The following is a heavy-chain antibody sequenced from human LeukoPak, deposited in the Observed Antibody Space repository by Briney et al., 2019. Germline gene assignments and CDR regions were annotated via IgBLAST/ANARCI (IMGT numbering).Heavy chain of an antibody. CDR3: ARVTGQFYFYYYMDV. D-gene: IGHD7-27*01. J-gene: IGHJ6*03. CDR2: IYYSGST. Sequence: SETLSLTCTVSGGSISSSSYYWGWIRQPPGKGLEWIGNIYYSGSTYYNPSLKSRVTISLDTSKNEFSLKLSSVTAADTAVYYCARVTGQFYFYYYMDVWGKGTTVTVSS. V-gene: IGHV4-39*07. CDR1: GGSISSSSYY.